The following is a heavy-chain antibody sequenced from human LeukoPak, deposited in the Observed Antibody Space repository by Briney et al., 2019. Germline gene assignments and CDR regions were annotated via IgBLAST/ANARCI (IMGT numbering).Heavy chain of an antibody. J-gene: IGHJ4*02. Sequence: PGGSLRLSCAASGFTFSSYEMTWVRQAPGKGLEWVSYISSSGSTIYYADSVKGRFTISRDNAKNSLYLQMNSLRAEDTAVYYCARDQRYCSSSSCPWEPFDYWGQGTLVTVSS. CDR2: ISSSGSTI. D-gene: IGHD2-2*01. CDR3: ARDQRYCSSSSCPWEPFDY. CDR1: GFTFSSYE. V-gene: IGHV3-48*03.